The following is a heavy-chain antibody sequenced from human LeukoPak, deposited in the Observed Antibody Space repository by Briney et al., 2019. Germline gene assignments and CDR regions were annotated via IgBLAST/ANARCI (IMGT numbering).Heavy chain of an antibody. CDR2: MNPNSGNT. Sequence: ASVKVSCKASGYTFTSYDINWVGQATGQGLEWMGWMNPNSGNTGYAQKFQGRVTMTRNTSISTAYMELSSLRSEDTAVYYCARGWDDFWSGYPKDYWGQGTLVTVSS. CDR1: GYTFTSYD. V-gene: IGHV1-8*01. D-gene: IGHD3-3*01. CDR3: ARGWDDFWSGYPKDY. J-gene: IGHJ4*02.